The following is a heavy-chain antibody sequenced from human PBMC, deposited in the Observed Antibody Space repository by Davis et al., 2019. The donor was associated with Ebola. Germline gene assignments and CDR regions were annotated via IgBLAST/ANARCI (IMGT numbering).Heavy chain of an antibody. J-gene: IGHJ4*02. CDR1: GGTSSSNA. Sequence: AASVKVSCKASGGTSSSNAISWVRQAPGQGLEWMGGINPIFGTANYAQKFQGRVTITADESTSTAYMELSSLRSEDTAVCYCARGSRDSSGYYWGYWGQGTLVTVSS. D-gene: IGHD3-22*01. V-gene: IGHV1-69*13. CDR3: ARGSRDSSGYYWGY. CDR2: INPIFGTA.